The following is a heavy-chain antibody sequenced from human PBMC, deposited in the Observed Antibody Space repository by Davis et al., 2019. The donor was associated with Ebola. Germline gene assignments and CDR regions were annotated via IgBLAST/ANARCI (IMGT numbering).Heavy chain of an antibody. CDR2: ISNGGRT. CDR1: GGSVGSDY. V-gene: IGHV4-4*08. Sequence: SETLSLTCSVSGGSVGSDYWSWIRQSPGKGLEWIAFISNGGRTIYNPSLRGRVTISVDTSDNQFSLKLGSVTAADTAVYYCAKERQLVCFWCGMDVWGKGTTVTVSS. J-gene: IGHJ6*04. D-gene: IGHD6-13*01. CDR3: AKERQLVCFWCGMDV.